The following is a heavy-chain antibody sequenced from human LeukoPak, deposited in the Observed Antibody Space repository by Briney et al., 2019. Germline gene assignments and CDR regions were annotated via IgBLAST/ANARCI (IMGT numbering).Heavy chain of an antibody. J-gene: IGHJ4*02. CDR2: ISSSSSYI. Sequence: GGSLRLSCAASGFTFSSYSMNWVRQAPGKGLEWVSSISSSSSYIYYADSVKGRFTISRDNSKNTLYLQMNSLRAEDTAVYYCAKDKDAGGYFDYWGQGTLVTVSS. CDR3: AKDKDAGGYFDY. V-gene: IGHV3-21*04. CDR1: GFTFSSYS. D-gene: IGHD3-16*01.